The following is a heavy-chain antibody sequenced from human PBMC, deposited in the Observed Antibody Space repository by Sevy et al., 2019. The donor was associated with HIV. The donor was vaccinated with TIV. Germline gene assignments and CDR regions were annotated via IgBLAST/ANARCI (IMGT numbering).Heavy chain of an antibody. CDR1: GFTFSDYY. J-gene: IGHJ6*02. CDR2: ISSSGSTI. V-gene: IGHV3-11*01. CDR3: ARDSTVVVPAANSNYYYGMDV. Sequence: GGSLRLSCAASGFTFSDYYMSWIRQAPGKGLEWVSSISSSGSTIYYADSVKGRLTISRDNAKNSLYLQMNGLRAEDAAVYYWARDSTVVVPAANSNYYYGMDVWGQGTTVTVSS. D-gene: IGHD2-2*01.